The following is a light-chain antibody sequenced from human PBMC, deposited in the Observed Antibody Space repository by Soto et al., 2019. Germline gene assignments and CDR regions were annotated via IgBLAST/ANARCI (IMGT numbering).Light chain of an antibody. CDR3: SSYSISTAYL. J-gene: IGLJ1*01. CDR1: SSDVGGYDY. CDR2: EVN. V-gene: IGLV2-14*01. Sequence: QSVLTQPASVSGSPGQSITISCTGTSSDVGGYDYVSSYQLHPGKAPKLMVFEVNNRPSGVSYRFSGSKSGNTASLTISGLQAEDEADYFCSSYSISTAYLFGTGTKVTVL.